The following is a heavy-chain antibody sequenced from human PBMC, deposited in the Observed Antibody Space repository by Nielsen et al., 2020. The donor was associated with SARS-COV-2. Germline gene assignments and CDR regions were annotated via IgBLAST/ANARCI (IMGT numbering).Heavy chain of an antibody. J-gene: IGHJ4*02. CDR2: ISSSGSTI. CDR1: GFTVSSNY. V-gene: IGHV3-11*04. Sequence: GESLKISCAASGFTVSSNYMSWIRQAPGKGLEWVSYISSSGSTIYYADSVKGRFTISRDNAKNSLYLQMNSLRAEDTAVYYCASLWPVVVVAATQVDYWGQGTLVTVSS. CDR3: ASLWPVVVVAATQVDY. D-gene: IGHD2-15*01.